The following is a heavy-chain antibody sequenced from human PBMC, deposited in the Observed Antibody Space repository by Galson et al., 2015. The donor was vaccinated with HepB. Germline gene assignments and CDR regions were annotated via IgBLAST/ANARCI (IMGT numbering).Heavy chain of an antibody. D-gene: IGHD3-22*01. J-gene: IGHJ4*02. CDR3: ARHQRGPPYYYDSSGSVEGLYYFDY. Sequence: SETLSLTCTVSGGSISSSSYYWGWIRQPPGKGLEWIGSIYYSGSTYYNPSLKSRVTISVDTSKNQFSLKLSSVTAADTAVYYCARHQRGPPYYYDSSGSVEGLYYFDYWGQGTLVTVSS. V-gene: IGHV4-39*01. CDR1: GGSISSSSYY. CDR2: IYYSGST.